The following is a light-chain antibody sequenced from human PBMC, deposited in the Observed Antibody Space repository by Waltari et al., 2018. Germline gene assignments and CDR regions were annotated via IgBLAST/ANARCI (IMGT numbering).Light chain of an antibody. CDR3: CSYTGTNTLGV. Sequence: QSALTQPPSASGSPGQSVTISCPGTSMDVGGSDHVPWYQQHPGKAPKLNIYEVTKRPSGVPDRFSGSKSGTTASLAVSGLQAEDEADYYCCSYTGTNTLGVFGGGTTLTVL. V-gene: IGLV2-8*01. CDR1: SMDVGGSDH. J-gene: IGLJ3*02. CDR2: EVT.